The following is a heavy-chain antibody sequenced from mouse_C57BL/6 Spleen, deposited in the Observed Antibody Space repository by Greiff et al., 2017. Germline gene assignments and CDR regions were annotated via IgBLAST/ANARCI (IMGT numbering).Heavy chain of an antibody. CDR2: INYDGSST. V-gene: IGHV5-16*01. Sequence: EVQRVESEGGLVQPGSFMKLSCTASGFTFSDYYMAWVRQVPETGLEWVANINYDGSSTYYLDSLKSRFIISRDNAKNILYLQMSRLKSEDTATNYCARDLGRGYLDDWGQGTTLKVSS. CDR1: GFTFSDYY. D-gene: IGHD4-1*01. J-gene: IGHJ2*01. CDR3: ARDLGRGYLDD.